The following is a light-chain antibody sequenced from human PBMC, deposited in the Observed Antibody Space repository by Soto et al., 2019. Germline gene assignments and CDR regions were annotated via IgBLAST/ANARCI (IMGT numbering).Light chain of an antibody. CDR2: AAS. V-gene: IGKV1-12*01. CDR1: QGISSW. J-gene: IGKJ4*01. Sequence: DIQMTQSPSSVSASVGDRFTITCRARQGISSWLAWYKQKPGKATKLLIYAASNLQSGIPSRFSGSASGTDFTFTISCLQPEDCATYYYQHSHSFPKTLGGGTKVEIK. CDR3: QHSHSFPKT.